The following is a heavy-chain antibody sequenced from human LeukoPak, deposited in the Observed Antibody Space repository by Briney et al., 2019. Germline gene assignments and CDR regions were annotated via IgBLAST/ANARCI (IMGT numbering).Heavy chain of an antibody. CDR2: ISWNSGSI. D-gene: IGHD2-21*01. CDR3: AKVGYPGYSFNWFDP. V-gene: IGHV3-9*01. CDR1: GFTFDDYA. Sequence: PGGSLRLSCAASGFTFDDYAMHWVRQAPGKGLEWVSGISWNSGSIGYADSVRGRFTISRDNAKNSLYLQMNSLRAEDTALYYCAKVGYPGYSFNWFDPWGQGTLVTVSS. J-gene: IGHJ5*02.